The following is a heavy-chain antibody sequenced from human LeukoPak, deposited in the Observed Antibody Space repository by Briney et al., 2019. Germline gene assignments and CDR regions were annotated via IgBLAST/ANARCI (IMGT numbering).Heavy chain of an antibody. CDR3: ARIDYYDSSGSLDY. J-gene: IGHJ4*02. V-gene: IGHV1-18*04. D-gene: IGHD3-22*01. CDR2: ISAYNGNT. CDR1: GYTFTGYY. Sequence: ASVKVSCKASGYTFTGYYIHWVRQAPGQGLEWVGWISAYNGNTNYAQKLQGRVTMTTDTSTSTAYMELRSLRSDDTAVYYCARIDYYDSSGSLDYWGQGTLVTVSS.